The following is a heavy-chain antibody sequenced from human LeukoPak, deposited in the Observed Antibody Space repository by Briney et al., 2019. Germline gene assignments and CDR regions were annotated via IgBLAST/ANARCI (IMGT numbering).Heavy chain of an antibody. CDR3: AKDLRRDIVVVPAAETY. V-gene: IGHV3-21*01. J-gene: IGHJ4*02. Sequence: PGGSLRLPCTASGFTFSSYTMNWVRQAPGKGLEWVSSVSSRSASVYYADSVKGRFTISRDNSKNTLYLQMNSLRAEDTAVYYCAKDLRRDIVVVPAAETYWGQGTLVTVSS. CDR2: VSSRSASV. D-gene: IGHD2-2*01. CDR1: GFTFSSYT.